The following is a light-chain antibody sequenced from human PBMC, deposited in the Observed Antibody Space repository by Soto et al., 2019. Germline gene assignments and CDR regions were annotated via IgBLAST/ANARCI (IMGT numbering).Light chain of an antibody. Sequence: EIVLTQSPGTLSLSPGESATLSCRATQSVSATYLAWYQRKPGQAPRLLIYAASSRATDIPDRFSGSGSGTDFTLAISRLEPEDFAVYWCQHYSTSTRTFGQGTKVDIK. J-gene: IGKJ1*01. CDR3: QHYSTSTRT. CDR2: AAS. CDR1: QSVSATY. V-gene: IGKV3-20*01.